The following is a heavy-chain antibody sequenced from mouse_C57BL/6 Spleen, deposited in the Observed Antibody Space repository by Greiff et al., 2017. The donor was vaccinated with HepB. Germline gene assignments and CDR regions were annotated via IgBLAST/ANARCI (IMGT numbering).Heavy chain of an antibody. V-gene: IGHV1-15*01. J-gene: IGHJ2*01. Sequence: VQLQQSGAELVRPGASVTLSCKASGYTFTDYEMHWVKQTPVHGLEWIGAIDPETGGTAYNQKFKGKAILTADKSSSTAYMELLSLTSEDSAVYYCTRKGVYYCGSSSDYWGQGTTLTVSS. CDR2: IDPETGGT. CDR3: TRKGVYYCGSSSDY. D-gene: IGHD1-1*01. CDR1: GYTFTDYE.